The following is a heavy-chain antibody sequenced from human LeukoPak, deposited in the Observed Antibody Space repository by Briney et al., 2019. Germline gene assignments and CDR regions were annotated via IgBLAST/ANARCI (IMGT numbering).Heavy chain of an antibody. J-gene: IGHJ3*01. CDR2: INSNSGDT. CDR3: ARDQGDYYCTSTSCSGGAFDF. D-gene: IGHD2-2*01. V-gene: IGHV1-2*02. CDR1: GYSFTGYY. Sequence: ASVKVSCKASGYSFTGYYLHWVRQAPGQGLEWMGWINSNSGDTKFVQKFQGRVTMTRDTSISTAYMELSSLISDDMAVYYCARDQGDYYCTSTSCSGGAFDFWGQGTMVTVSS.